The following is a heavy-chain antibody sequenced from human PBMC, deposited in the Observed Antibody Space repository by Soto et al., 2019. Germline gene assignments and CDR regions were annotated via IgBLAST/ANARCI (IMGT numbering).Heavy chain of an antibody. CDR1: GGSVSSGSYY. CDR2: IYYSGST. J-gene: IGHJ4*02. Sequence: SETLSLTCTVSGGSVSSGSYYWSWIRQPPGKGLEWIGYIYYSGSTNYNPSLKSRVTISVDTSKNQFSLKLSSVTAADTAVYYCARVHGDYEGVYFDYWGQGTLVTVSS. V-gene: IGHV4-61*01. CDR3: ARVHGDYEGVYFDY. D-gene: IGHD4-17*01.